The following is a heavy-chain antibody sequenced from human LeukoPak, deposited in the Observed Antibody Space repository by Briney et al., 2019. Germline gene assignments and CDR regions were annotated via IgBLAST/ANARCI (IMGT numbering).Heavy chain of an antibody. V-gene: IGHV3-43*01. CDR1: GFTFDDYT. Sequence: GGSLRLSCAASGFTFDDYTMHWVRQAPGKGLEWGSLISWDGGSTYYADSVKGRFTISRDNSKNSLYLQMNSLRTEDTALYYWRKGERGRYGKITEFWGQGTLVTLLS. CDR3: RKGERGRYGKITEF. D-gene: IGHD3-16*01. J-gene: IGHJ4*02. CDR2: ISWDGGST.